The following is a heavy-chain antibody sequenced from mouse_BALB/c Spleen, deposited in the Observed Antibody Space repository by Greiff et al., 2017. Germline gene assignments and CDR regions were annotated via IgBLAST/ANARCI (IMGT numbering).Heavy chain of an antibody. CDR3: ARYRSTMITTNYAMDY. V-gene: IGHV3-8*02. D-gene: IGHD2-4*01. J-gene: IGHJ4*01. CDR1: GDSITSGY. CDR2: ISYSGST. Sequence: EVQLQQSGPSLVKPSQTLSLTCSVTGDSITSGYWNWIRKFPGNKLEYMGYISYSGSTYYNPSLKSRISITRDTSKNQYYLQLNSVTTEDTATYYCARYRSTMITTNYAMDYWGQGTSVTVSS.